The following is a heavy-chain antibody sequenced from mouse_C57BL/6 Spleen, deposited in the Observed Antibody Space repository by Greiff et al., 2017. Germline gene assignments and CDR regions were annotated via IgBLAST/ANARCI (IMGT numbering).Heavy chain of an antibody. CDR2: INPSSGYT. CDR3: ARWWEQSYAMDY. J-gene: IGHJ4*01. CDR1: GYTFTSYW. Sequence: VQLQQSGAELAKPGASVKLSCKASGYTFTSYWMHWVKQRPGQGLEWIGYINPSSGYTKYNQKFKDKATVTADKSSSTAYMQLSSLTYEDSAVYYCARWWEQSYAMDYWGQGTSVTVSS. D-gene: IGHD1-1*02. V-gene: IGHV1-7*01.